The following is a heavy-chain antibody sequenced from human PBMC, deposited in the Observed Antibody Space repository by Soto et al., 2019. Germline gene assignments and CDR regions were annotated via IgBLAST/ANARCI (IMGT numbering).Heavy chain of an antibody. CDR1: GFTFGGYG. CDR3: AKDRGDSSGNHQLGMDV. Sequence: GESLKISCAGSGFTFGGYGMSWVRQAPGKGLEWVAGISGSAVDTYYANPVKGRFTISRDNSKNTLYLQMNSLRAEDTAVYYWAKDRGDSSGNHQLGMDVWGQGTTVTVSS. V-gene: IGHV3-23*01. J-gene: IGHJ6*02. CDR2: ISGSAVDT. D-gene: IGHD3-10*01.